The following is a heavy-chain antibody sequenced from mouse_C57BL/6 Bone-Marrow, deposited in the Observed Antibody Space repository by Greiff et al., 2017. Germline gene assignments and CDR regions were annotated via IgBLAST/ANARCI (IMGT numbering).Heavy chain of an antibody. D-gene: IGHD3-2*02. J-gene: IGHJ4*01. CDR2: IYPSSGST. CDR1: GYTFTSYW. V-gene: IGHV1-55*01. Sequence: QVQLQQPGAELVKPGASVKLSCKASGYTFTSYWITWVKQRPGQGLEWIGDIYPSSGSTNYNEKFKSKTTLTVDTSSSTAYMQLSSLTSEYSSVYYCAHSSGPLAMDYCGRGTAVTVSS. CDR3: AHSSGPLAMDY.